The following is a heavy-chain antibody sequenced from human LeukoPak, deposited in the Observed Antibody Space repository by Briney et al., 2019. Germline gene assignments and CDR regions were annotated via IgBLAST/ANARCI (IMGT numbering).Heavy chain of an antibody. J-gene: IGHJ4*02. CDR1: GFTFSSYA. V-gene: IGHV3-23*01. CDR3: AREGYGDSFDY. Sequence: RGSLRLSCAASGFTFSSYAMYWVRQAPGKGLEWVSGIFGSGGSTHYADSVKGRFTISRDNSKNTLYLQMNSLRAEDTAVYYCAREGYGDSFDYWGQGTLVTVSS. D-gene: IGHD4-17*01. CDR2: IFGSGGST.